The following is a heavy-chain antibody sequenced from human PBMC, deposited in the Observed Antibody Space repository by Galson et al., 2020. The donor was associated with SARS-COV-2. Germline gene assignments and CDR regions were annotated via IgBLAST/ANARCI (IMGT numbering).Heavy chain of an antibody. CDR1: GFTFSSYS. CDR2: ISSSSSYI. J-gene: IGHJ4*02. V-gene: IGHV3-21*01. CDR3: ARDRPSYYDSSGSFDY. Sequence: GGSLRLSCAASGFTFSSYSMNWVRQAPGKGLEWVSSISSSSSYIYYADSVKGRFTISRDNAKNSLYLQMNSLRAEDMAVYYCARDRPSYYDSSGSFDYWGQGTLVTVSS. D-gene: IGHD3-22*01.